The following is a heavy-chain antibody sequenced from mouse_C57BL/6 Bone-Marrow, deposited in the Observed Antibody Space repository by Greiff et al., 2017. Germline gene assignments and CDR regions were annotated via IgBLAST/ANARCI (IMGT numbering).Heavy chain of an antibody. Sequence: EVHLVESGGGLVQPGGSLKLSCAASGFTFSDYGMAWVRQAPRQGPEWVAFISNLAYSIYYADTVTGRFTISRENTKNTLYLEMSSLRSEDTAMYYCARHLGYAMDYWGQGTSVTVSS. V-gene: IGHV5-15*01. D-gene: IGHD4-1*01. J-gene: IGHJ4*01. CDR1: GFTFSDYG. CDR2: ISNLAYSI. CDR3: ARHLGYAMDY.